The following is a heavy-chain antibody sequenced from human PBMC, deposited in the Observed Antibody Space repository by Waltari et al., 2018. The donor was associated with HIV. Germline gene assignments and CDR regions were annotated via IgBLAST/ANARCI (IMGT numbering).Heavy chain of an antibody. V-gene: IGHV1-2*06. Sequence: QVQLVQSGAEVKKPGASVKVSCTAAGYTFTDYEMHWVRQAPGQGLEWMGRINPNSGGTNYAQKFQGRVTMTRDTSISTAYMELSRLRSDDTAVYYCARVAPDRGAIGYWGQGTLVTVSS. J-gene: IGHJ4*02. CDR1: GYTFTDYE. CDR2: INPNSGGT. D-gene: IGHD3-10*01. CDR3: ARVAPDRGAIGY.